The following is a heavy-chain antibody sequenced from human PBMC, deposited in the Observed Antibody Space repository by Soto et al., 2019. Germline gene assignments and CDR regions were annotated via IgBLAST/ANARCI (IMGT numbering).Heavy chain of an antibody. CDR1: GGSISISVYS. Sequence: PSETLSLTCAVSGGSISISVYSWSWIRQPLGKGLEWVGYIYHSGNTYYNPSLKSRVNISADRSKNQFSLKLSSVTAADTAVYFCARVHGDYGRYFDYWGQGTLVTVSS. J-gene: IGHJ4*02. CDR2: IYHSGNT. CDR3: ARVHGDYGRYFDY. D-gene: IGHD4-17*01. V-gene: IGHV4-30-2*01.